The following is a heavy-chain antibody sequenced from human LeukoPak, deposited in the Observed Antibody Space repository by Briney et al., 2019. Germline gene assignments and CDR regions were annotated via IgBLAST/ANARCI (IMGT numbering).Heavy chain of an antibody. Sequence: SETLSLICTVSGGSISSSNYYWGWIRQPPGKGLEWIGSIYYSGSTYYNPSLKSRVTISVDTSKRQFSLKLSSVTAADTAVYYCARDQGRLPVWFYYYMDVWGSGTTVTVSS. CDR1: GGSISSSNYY. V-gene: IGHV4-39*02. J-gene: IGHJ6*03. CDR2: IYYSGST. D-gene: IGHD3-16*01. CDR3: ARDQGRLPVWFYYYMDV.